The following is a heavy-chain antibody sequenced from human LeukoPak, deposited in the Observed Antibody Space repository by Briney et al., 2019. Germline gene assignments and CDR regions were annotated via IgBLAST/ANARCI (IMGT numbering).Heavy chain of an antibody. D-gene: IGHD3-10*01. CDR2: ISGSGGST. Sequence: ETLSLTCTVSGGSISSSSYYWGWIRQPPGKGLEWVSAISGSGGSTYYADSVKGRFTISRDNSKNTLYLQMNSLRAEDTAVYYCAKDSYYYGSGSYYSAPYYFDYWGQGTLVTVSS. J-gene: IGHJ4*02. V-gene: IGHV3-23*01. CDR3: AKDSYYYGSGSYYSAPYYFDY. CDR1: GGSISSSSYY.